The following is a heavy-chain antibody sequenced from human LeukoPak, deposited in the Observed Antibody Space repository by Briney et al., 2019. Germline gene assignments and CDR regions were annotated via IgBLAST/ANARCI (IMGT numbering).Heavy chain of an antibody. J-gene: IGHJ4*02. D-gene: IGHD2-8*01. V-gene: IGHV3-30*02. CDR1: GFTFSNYG. Sequence: GGSLRLSCTASGFTFSNYGMHWVRQAPGKGLEWVAFIWYDGSNRYYADSVKGRFTISRDNSENTLFLQMSSLRTEDTAVYYCAKDPLGFCTRAACRYLDSWGQGTLVTVSS. CDR2: IWYDGSNR. CDR3: AKDPLGFCTRAACRYLDS.